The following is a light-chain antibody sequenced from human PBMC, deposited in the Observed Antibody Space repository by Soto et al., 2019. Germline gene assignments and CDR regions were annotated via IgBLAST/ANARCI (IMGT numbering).Light chain of an antibody. CDR3: QQYGSTPRT. CDR1: QSVSSSY. J-gene: IGKJ1*01. V-gene: IGKV3-20*01. CDR2: DAS. Sequence: ETVLTQSRFSLSLSPRDRATLSCRVSQSVSSSYLAWYQQKPGQAPRLLIYDASRRATGIPDRFSGSGSGTDFTLTISRLEPEDFAVYYCQQYGSTPRTFGQGTKVDI.